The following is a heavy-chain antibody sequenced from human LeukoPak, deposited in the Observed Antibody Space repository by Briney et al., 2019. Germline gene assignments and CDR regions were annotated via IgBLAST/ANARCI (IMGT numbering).Heavy chain of an antibody. J-gene: IGHJ5*02. D-gene: IGHD5-18*01. CDR2: IRGSGGST. V-gene: IGHV3-23*01. Sequence: PGGPLRLSCGVSGFTFSSYAMSWVRQAPGKGLEWVSSIRGSGGSTYYADPVKGRFTISRDNTKKTLYLQMNSLRAEDTAVYYCAEAPPVGGRVYSCGLLNWFDPWGPGTLVTVSS. CDR3: AEAPPVGGRVYSCGLLNWFDP. CDR1: GFTFSSYA.